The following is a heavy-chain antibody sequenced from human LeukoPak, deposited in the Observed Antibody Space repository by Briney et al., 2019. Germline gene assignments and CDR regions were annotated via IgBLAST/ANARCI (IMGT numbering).Heavy chain of an antibody. J-gene: IGHJ5*02. CDR3: ATYRQVLLPFEP. CDR2: VFPSGGEI. D-gene: IGHD2-8*02. Sequence: AESLRLSCEASGFTVITFSIIGVRQPPGKGLEFVSSVFPSGGEIRYADSVRGRFTISIGNSKSILSLQMNSLRAEDTAIYYCATYRQVLLPFEPWGQGTLVTVSS. V-gene: IGHV3-23*01. CDR1: GFTVITFS.